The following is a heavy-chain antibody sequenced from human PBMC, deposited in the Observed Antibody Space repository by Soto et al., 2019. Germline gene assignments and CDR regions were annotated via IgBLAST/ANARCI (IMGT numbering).Heavy chain of an antibody. CDR2: ISERGDTT. J-gene: IGHJ4*02. Sequence: PGGSLRLSCAASGFTISRNTMYWVRQAPGRGLEWVSGISERGDTTHYADSVKGRFTISRDTSKNTLYLQLNSLRADDTAVYYCAKDKPGTTSFDYWGQGTLVTVSS. D-gene: IGHD1-1*01. V-gene: IGHV3-23*01. CDR3: AKDKPGTTSFDY. CDR1: GFTISRNT.